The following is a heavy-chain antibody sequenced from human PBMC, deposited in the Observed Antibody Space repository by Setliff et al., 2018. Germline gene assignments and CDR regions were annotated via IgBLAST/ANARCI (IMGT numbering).Heavy chain of an antibody. CDR3: TRVGRQLVYYYYGMDV. V-gene: IGHV3-49*04. CDR1: GFTFGDYA. CDR2: IRSKAYGGTT. D-gene: IGHD6-13*01. Sequence: GESLTISCTASGFTFGDYAMSWVRQAPGKGLEWVGFIRSKAYGGTTEYAASVKGRLTISRDDSKSIAYLQMNSLKTEDTAVYYCTRVGRQLVYYYYGMDVWGQGTTVTVSS. J-gene: IGHJ6*02.